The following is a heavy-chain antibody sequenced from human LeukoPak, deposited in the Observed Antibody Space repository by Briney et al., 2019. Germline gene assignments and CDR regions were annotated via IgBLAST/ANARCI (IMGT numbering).Heavy chain of an antibody. D-gene: IGHD3-10*01. V-gene: IGHV4-39*01. CDR2: IYYSGST. Sequence: SETLSLTCTVSGGSISSSSYYWGWIRQPPGKGLEWIGSIYYSGSTYYNPSLKSRFTISVETSKNQFSLKLSSVTAADTAVYYWARHVSVTMVRGVIIDYWGQGTLVTVSS. CDR1: GGSISSSSYY. J-gene: IGHJ4*02. CDR3: ARHVSVTMVRGVIIDY.